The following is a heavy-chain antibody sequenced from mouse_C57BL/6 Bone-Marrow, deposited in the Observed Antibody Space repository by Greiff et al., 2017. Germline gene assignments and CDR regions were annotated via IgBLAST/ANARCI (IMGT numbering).Heavy chain of an antibody. Sequence: QVQLQQPGAELVKPGASVKMSCKASGYTFTSYWITWVKQRPGQGFEWIGDIYPGSGSTNYNEKFKSKATLTVDTSSSTAYMQLSSLTSEDSAVYYCARNDGYLAWFAYWGQGTLVTVSA. CDR3: ARNDGYLAWFAY. V-gene: IGHV1-55*01. J-gene: IGHJ3*01. D-gene: IGHD2-3*01. CDR1: GYTFTSYW. CDR2: IYPGSGST.